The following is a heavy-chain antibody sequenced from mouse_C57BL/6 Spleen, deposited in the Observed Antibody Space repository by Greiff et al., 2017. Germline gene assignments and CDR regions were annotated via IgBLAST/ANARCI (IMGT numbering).Heavy chain of an antibody. Sequence: QVQLKESGPELVKPGASVKISCKASGYAFSSSWMNWVKQRPGKGLEWIGRIYPGDGDTNYNGTFKGKATLTADKSSSTAYMQLSSLTSEDSAVYFCARAGTWFDYWGQGTTLTVSS. D-gene: IGHD4-1*01. CDR1: GYAFSSSW. J-gene: IGHJ2*01. V-gene: IGHV1-82*01. CDR3: ARAGTWFDY. CDR2: IYPGDGDT.